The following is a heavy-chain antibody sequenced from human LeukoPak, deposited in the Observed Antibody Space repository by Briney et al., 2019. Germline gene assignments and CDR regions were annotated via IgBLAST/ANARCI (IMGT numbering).Heavy chain of an antibody. Sequence: SETLSLTCTVSGGSISSSSYYWGWIRQPPGKGLEWIGSIYYSGSTYYNPSLKSRVTISVDTSKNQFSLKLSSVTAADTAVYYCARGGGARPLDAFDIWGQGTMVTVSS. CDR1: GGSISSSSYY. CDR2: IYYSGST. V-gene: IGHV4-39*01. CDR3: ARGGGARPLDAFDI. J-gene: IGHJ3*02. D-gene: IGHD3-16*01.